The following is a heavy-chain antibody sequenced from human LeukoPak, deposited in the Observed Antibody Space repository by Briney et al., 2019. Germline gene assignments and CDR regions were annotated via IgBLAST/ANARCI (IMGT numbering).Heavy chain of an antibody. CDR3: ARDGYGGNSHGMDV. D-gene: IGHD4-23*01. V-gene: IGHV3-48*03. CDR1: GFTFTTYE. J-gene: IGHJ6*02. CDR2: ISTSGSTI. Sequence: GGSLRLSCAASGFTFTTYEMNWVRQAPGKGLEWVSYISTSGSTIYYADSAKGRFTISRDNAKNSLYLKMNSLRVEDTAVYYCARDGYGGNSHGMDVWGQGTTVTVFS.